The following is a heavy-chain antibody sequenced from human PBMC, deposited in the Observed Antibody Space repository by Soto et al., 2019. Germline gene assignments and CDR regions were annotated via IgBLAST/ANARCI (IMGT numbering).Heavy chain of an antibody. CDR1: GFTFSSYW. Sequence: EVQLVESGGGLVQPGGSLRLSCVASGFTFSSYWMHWVRQSPGKGLVWLSRINLDGSHTKYGDSVKGRFTISRDNAKNTLLLQMNSLRADDTAVYYCATGGSGYANYWGQGTLVTVSS. D-gene: IGHD5-12*01. V-gene: IGHV3-74*01. CDR2: INLDGSHT. J-gene: IGHJ4*02. CDR3: ATGGSGYANY.